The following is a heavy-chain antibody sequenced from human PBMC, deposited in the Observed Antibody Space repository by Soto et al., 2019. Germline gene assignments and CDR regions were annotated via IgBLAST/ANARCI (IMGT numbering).Heavy chain of an antibody. CDR1: GCSILSVGYY. CDR3: ARRYGGNFDY. CDR2: ISYSGST. D-gene: IGHD1-26*01. V-gene: IGHV4-31*03. Sequence: SRTYTSSGCSILSVGYYWSWIRQHPGTGLEWIGHISYSGSTYYNTSLKSRVTISVDTSRNQFSLKLSSLTAADTAVYYCARRYGGNFDYWGQG. J-gene: IGHJ4*02.